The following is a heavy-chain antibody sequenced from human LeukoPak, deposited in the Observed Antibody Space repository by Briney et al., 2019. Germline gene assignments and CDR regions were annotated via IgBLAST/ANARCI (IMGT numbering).Heavy chain of an antibody. J-gene: IGHJ4*02. CDR1: GGTFSSYA. CDR2: IIPILGIA. V-gene: IGHV1-69*04. D-gene: IGHD3-22*01. Sequence: SVKVSCKASGGTFSSYAISWVRQAPGQGLEWMGRIIPILGIANYAQKFQGRVTITADKSTSTAYMELSSLRSEDTAVYYCARDRRSSGYHFDYWGQGTLVTVSS. CDR3: ARDRRSSGYHFDY.